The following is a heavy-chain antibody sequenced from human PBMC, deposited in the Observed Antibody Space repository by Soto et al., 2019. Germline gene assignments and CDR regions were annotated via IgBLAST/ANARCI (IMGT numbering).Heavy chain of an antibody. V-gene: IGHV1-2*04. CDR2: INPNSGGT. D-gene: IGHD3-16*02. CDR3: ARGRTRLGELSSEYYFDY. Sequence: ASVKVSCKASGYTFTGYYMHWVRQAPGQGLEWMGWINPNSGGTNYAQKFQGWVTMTRDTSISTAYMELSRLRSDDTAVYYCARGRTRLGELSSEYYFDYWGQGTLVTVSS. CDR1: GYTFTGYY. J-gene: IGHJ4*02.